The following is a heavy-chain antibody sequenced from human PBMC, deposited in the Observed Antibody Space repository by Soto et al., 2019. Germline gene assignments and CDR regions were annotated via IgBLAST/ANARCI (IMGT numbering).Heavy chain of an antibody. D-gene: IGHD3-10*01. CDR1: GFTFSNAW. J-gene: IGHJ6*02. V-gene: IGHV3-15*07. Sequence: GGSLRLSCAASGFTFSNAWMNWVRQAPGKGLEWVGRIKSKTDGGTTDYAAPVKGRFTISRDDSKNTLYLQMNSLKTEDTAVYYPGYAGPTYYYGSGSYSILNYYYYGMDVWGQGTTVTVSS. CDR3: GYAGPTYYYGSGSYSILNYYYYGMDV. CDR2: IKSKTDGGTT.